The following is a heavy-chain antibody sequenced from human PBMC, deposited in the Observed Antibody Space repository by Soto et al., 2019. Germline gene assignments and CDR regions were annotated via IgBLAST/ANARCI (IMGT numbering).Heavy chain of an antibody. Sequence: EVQLAESGGNMVQPGGSLRLSCVASGFTFNNYDMHWVRQAPGKGLEYVSSISSNGGTTYYGNSVKGRFTISRDNSKNTLYLQMCSLRPEDMAVYYCVRRVSGNYDHWGQGTLVTVSS. J-gene: IGHJ5*02. CDR2: ISSNGGTT. CDR3: VRRVSGNYDH. V-gene: IGHV3-64*01. D-gene: IGHD1-7*01. CDR1: GFTFNNYD.